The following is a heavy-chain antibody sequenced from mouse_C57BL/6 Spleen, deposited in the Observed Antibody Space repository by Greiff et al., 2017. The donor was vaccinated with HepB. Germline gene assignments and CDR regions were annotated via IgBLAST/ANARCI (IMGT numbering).Heavy chain of an antibody. CDR2: ISSGSSTI. V-gene: IGHV5-17*01. CDR1: GFTFSDYG. Sequence: EVMLVESGGGLVKPGGSLKLSCAASGFTFSDYGMHWVRQAPEKGLEWVAYISSGSSTIYYADTVKGRFTISRDNAKNTLFLQMTSLRSEDTAMYYCARRFGYHWYFDVWGTGTTVTVSS. D-gene: IGHD2-2*01. CDR3: ARRFGYHWYFDV. J-gene: IGHJ1*03.